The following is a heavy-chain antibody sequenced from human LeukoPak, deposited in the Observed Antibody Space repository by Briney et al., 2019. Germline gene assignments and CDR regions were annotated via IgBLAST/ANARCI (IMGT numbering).Heavy chain of an antibody. V-gene: IGHV4-39*07. CDR1: GGSISSTNYH. D-gene: IGHD4-23*01. CDR3: ARGRRLRWSSGPLFDY. CDR2: INHSGST. J-gene: IGHJ4*02. Sequence: PSETLSLTCTVSGGSISSTNYHWGWIRQPPGKGLEWIGEINHSGSTNYNPSLKSRVTISVDTSKNQFSLKLSSVTAADTAVYYCARGRRLRWSSGPLFDYWGQGTLVTVSS.